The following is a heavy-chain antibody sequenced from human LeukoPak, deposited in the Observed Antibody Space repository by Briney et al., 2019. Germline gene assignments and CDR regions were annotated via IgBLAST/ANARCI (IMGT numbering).Heavy chain of an antibody. CDR3: ARGMATIGGRAGGDAFDI. J-gene: IGHJ3*02. CDR2: ISSSSSYI. Sequence: GGSLRLSCAASGFTFSSYSMNWVRQAPGKGLEWVSSISSSSSYIYYADSVKGRFTISRDNAKNSLYLQMNSLRAEDTAVYYCARGMATIGGRAGGDAFDIWGQGTMVTVSS. CDR1: GFTFSSYS. V-gene: IGHV3-21*01. D-gene: IGHD5-24*01.